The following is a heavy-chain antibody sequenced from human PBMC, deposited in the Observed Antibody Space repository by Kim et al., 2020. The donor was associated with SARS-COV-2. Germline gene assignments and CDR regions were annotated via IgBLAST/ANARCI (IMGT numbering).Heavy chain of an antibody. CDR2: IYYSGST. CDR3: ARDKGGYGDLDY. D-gene: IGHD4-17*01. Sequence: SETLSLTCTVSGGSISSVDYYWSWIRQPPGKGLEWIGYIYYSGSTYANPSLRSRVTISVDRSKNQFALNLSSVTAADTAVYYCARDKGGYGDLDYWGQGALVTVSS. J-gene: IGHJ4*02. V-gene: IGHV4-30-4*01. CDR1: GGSISSVDYY.